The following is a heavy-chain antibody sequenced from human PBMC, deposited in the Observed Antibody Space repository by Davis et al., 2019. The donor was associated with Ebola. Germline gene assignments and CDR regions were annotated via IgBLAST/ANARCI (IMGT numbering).Heavy chain of an antibody. J-gene: IGHJ4*02. V-gene: IGHV4-34*01. D-gene: IGHD3-16*01. CDR3: ASFTFGRGGY. Sequence: SETLSLTCTVSGGSISGYYWSWIRQPPGKGLEWIGEINHSGSTNYNPSLKSRVTISVDTSNNQFSLKLSSVTAADTAVYYCASFTFGRGGYWGQGTLVNVSS. CDR2: INHSGST. CDR1: GGSISGYY.